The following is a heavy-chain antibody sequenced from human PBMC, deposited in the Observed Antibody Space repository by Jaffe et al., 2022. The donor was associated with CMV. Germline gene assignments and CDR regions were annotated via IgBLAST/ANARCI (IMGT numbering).Heavy chain of an antibody. V-gene: IGHV4-39*01. J-gene: IGHJ5*02. CDR2: IYYSGST. D-gene: IGHD3-3*01. CDR3: ARHGDTITIFGVVGNWFDP. CDR1: GGSISSSSYY. Sequence: QLQLQESGPGLVKPSETLSLTCTVSGGSISSSSYYWGWIRQPPGKGLEWIGSIYYSGSTYYNPSLKSRVTISVDTSKNQFSLKLSSVTAADTAVYYCARHGDTITIFGVVGNWFDPWGQGTLVTVSS.